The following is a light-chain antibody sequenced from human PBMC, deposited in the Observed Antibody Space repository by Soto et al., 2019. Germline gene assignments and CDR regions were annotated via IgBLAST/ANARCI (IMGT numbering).Light chain of an antibody. J-gene: IGLJ1*01. CDR3: SSYAGSNNFV. V-gene: IGLV2-8*01. Sequence: QSALTQPPSASGSPGQSVTISCTGTSSDVGTYNYVSWYQQHPGKAPKLMIYEVSNRPSGVPDRFSGSESGNTASLTVSGLQAEDEADYYCSSYAGSNNFVFGTGTKVTVL. CDR1: SSDVGTYNY. CDR2: EVS.